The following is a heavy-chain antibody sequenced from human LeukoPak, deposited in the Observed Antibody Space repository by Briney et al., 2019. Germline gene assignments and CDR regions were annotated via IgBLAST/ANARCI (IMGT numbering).Heavy chain of an antibody. CDR1: GYTFTSYG. V-gene: IGHV1-69*13. Sequence: ASVKVSCKASGYTFTSYGISWVRQAPGQGLEWMGGIIPIFGTANYVQKFQGRVTITADESTSTAYMELSSLRSEDTAVYYCTRVRHYYDSSGYSGYFDYSGQGTLVTVSS. CDR2: IIPIFGTA. D-gene: IGHD3-22*01. J-gene: IGHJ4*02. CDR3: TRVRHYYDSSGYSGYFDY.